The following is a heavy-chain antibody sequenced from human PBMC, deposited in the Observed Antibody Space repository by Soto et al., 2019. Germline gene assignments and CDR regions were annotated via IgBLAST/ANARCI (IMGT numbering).Heavy chain of an antibody. CDR1: GFTFNTYF. CDR3: AKSLTASNFRLDV. V-gene: IGHV3-23*01. CDR2: ISGGGGAK. D-gene: IGHD7-27*01. Sequence: GGSLRLSCTASGFTFNTYFMSWVRQAPGEGLEWISAISGGGGAKYYSDSVKGRFTISRDNSNNTLYLQMNSLRADDTAVYYCAKSLTASNFRLDVWGHGTRVTVSS. J-gene: IGHJ6*02.